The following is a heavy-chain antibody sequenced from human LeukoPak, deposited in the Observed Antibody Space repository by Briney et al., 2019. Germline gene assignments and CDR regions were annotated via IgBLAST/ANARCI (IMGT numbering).Heavy chain of an antibody. V-gene: IGHV4-59*01. Sequence: PSETLSLTCTVSGGSISSYYWSWIRQPPGKGLEWIGYIYYSGSTNYNPSLKSRVTISVDTSKNQFSLKLSSVTAADTAVYYCARARTVTMVRGVIITAPRGYFMDVWGKGTTVTISS. CDR1: GGSISSYY. D-gene: IGHD3-10*01. CDR3: ARARTVTMVRGVIITAPRGYFMDV. J-gene: IGHJ6*03. CDR2: IYYSGST.